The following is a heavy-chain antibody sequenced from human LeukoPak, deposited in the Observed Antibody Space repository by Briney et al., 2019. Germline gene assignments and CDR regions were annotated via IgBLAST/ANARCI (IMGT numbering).Heavy chain of an antibody. V-gene: IGHV1-69*06. CDR2: VIPIFGTA. D-gene: IGHD6-13*01. Sequence: GASVKVSCKASGGTFSSYAISWVRQAPGQGLEWMGGVIPIFGTANYAQKFQGRVTITADKSTSTAYMELSSLRSEDTAVYYCARGLRSSRQNRYFDLWGRGTLVTVSS. CDR1: GGTFSSYA. J-gene: IGHJ2*01. CDR3: ARGLRSSRQNRYFDL.